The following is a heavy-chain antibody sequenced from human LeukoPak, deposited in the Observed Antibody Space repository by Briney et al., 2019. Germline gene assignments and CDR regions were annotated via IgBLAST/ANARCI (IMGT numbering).Heavy chain of an antibody. CDR1: GGSISSSSYY. CDR3: ARSLREVTTPDDAFDI. CDR2: IYYSGST. J-gene: IGHJ3*02. D-gene: IGHD4-17*01. V-gene: IGHV4-39*01. Sequence: SETLSLTCTVSGGSISSSSYYWGWIRQPPGKGLEWIGSIYYSGSTYYNPSLKSRVTISVDTSKNQFSLKLSSVTAADTAVYYCARSLREVTTPDDAFDIWGQGTMVTVSS.